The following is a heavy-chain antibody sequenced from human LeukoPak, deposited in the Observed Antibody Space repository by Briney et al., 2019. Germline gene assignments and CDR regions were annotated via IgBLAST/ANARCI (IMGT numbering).Heavy chain of an antibody. V-gene: IGHV4-39*07. D-gene: IGHD3-22*01. CDR2: IYYSGST. CDR3: GRLVRRQYYYDSGGYSYFDS. J-gene: IGHJ4*02. Sequence: SETLSLTCTVSGGSISSSSYYWGWIRQPPGKGLEWIWRIYYSGSTYYSPSLQNRVIIPVDKYNNQFSLKLSYMPAADTAMYYCGRLVRRQYYYDSGGYSYFDSWGQGTLVTVSS. CDR1: GGSISSSSYY.